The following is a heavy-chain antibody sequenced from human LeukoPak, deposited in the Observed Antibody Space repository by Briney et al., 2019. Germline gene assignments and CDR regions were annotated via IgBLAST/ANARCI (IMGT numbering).Heavy chain of an antibody. V-gene: IGHV3-15*01. Sequence: PGGSLRLSCAASGFTFSNAWMSWVRQAPGKGLEWVGRIKSKTDGGTTDYAAPVKGRFTISRDDSKNTLDLQMNSLKTEDTAVCYCTTDRVFGSATGGYFDYWGQGTLVTVSS. D-gene: IGHD3-10*01. CDR3: TTDRVFGSATGGYFDY. J-gene: IGHJ4*02. CDR1: GFTFSNAW. CDR2: IKSKTDGGTT.